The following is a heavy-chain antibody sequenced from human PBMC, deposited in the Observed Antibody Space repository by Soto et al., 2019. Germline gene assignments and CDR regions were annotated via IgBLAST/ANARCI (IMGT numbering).Heavy chain of an antibody. V-gene: IGHV4-4*07. CDR3: ARGQRFSDWFDP. D-gene: IGHD3-3*01. CDR1: GCALTGYD. Sequence: DILSLTCPFTGCALTGYDWRLLRQSAGEGLEWIGRIYSSGSTNYNPSLKSRVSISLDTSMNHFSLSLRSVTAADTAVYYCARGQRFSDWFDPWGQGILVTVS. CDR2: IYSSGST. J-gene: IGHJ5*02.